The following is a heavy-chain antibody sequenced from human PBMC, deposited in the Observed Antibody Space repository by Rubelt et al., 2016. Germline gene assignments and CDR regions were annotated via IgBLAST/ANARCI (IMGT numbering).Heavy chain of an antibody. V-gene: IGHV1-18*01. D-gene: IGHD4-11*01. CDR1: GYTFTSYG. CDR3: ARSYSNYQDGYYYYYGMDV. J-gene: IGHJ6*02. Sequence: QVQLVQSGAEVKKPGASVKVSCKASGYTFTSYGISWVRQAPGQGLEWMGWISAYNGNTNYAQKLPGRVTMTRDTSTSTVYMELSSLRSEDTAVYYCARSYSNYQDGYYYYYGMDVWGQGTTVTVSS. CDR2: ISAYNGNT.